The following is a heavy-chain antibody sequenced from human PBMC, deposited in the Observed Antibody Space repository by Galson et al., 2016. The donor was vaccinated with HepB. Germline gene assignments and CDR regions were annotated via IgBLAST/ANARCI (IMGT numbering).Heavy chain of an antibody. J-gene: IGHJ4*02. CDR2: VSFNERTT. CDR3: TREHLERRTALDH. V-gene: IGHV3-64*01. CDR1: GFTFSSHV. D-gene: IGHD1-1*01. Sequence: SLRLSCAASGFTFSSHVMHWVRQAPGNPLEFVSGVSFNERTTYYANSVRGRFTISRDSFKNTVYLQMDSLRLEDMAVYYCTREHLERRTALDHWGPGTLVTVSS.